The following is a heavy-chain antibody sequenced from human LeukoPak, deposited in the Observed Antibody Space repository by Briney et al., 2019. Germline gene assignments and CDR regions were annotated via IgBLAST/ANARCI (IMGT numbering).Heavy chain of an antibody. CDR1: GFTVHKAW. CDR3: TTDGEDDSSGFYSDY. J-gene: IGHJ4*02. V-gene: IGHV3-15*01. CDR2: NKSKTDGGTT. Sequence: NPGGCLRLPRAASGFTVHKAWMSGVRHASGKGRVWGGRNKSKTDGGTTDYAALVKGRFTISRDDSKNMLYLQMNSLKTEDTAVYYCTTDGEDDSSGFYSDYWGQGTLVTVSS. D-gene: IGHD3-22*01.